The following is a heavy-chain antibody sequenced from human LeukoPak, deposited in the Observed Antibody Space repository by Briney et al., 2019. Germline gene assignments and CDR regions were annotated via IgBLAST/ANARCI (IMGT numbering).Heavy chain of an antibody. CDR3: ARDRSVAAAGAFDI. D-gene: IGHD6-13*01. CDR2: IYSGGST. V-gene: IGHV3-66*01. J-gene: IGHJ3*02. Sequence: GGSLRLSCAASGFTVSSNYMSWVRQAPGNGLEWVSVIYSGGSTYYADSVKGRFTISRDNSKNTLYLQMNSLRAEDTAVYYRARDRSVAAAGAFDIWGQGTRVTVSS. CDR1: GFTVSSNY.